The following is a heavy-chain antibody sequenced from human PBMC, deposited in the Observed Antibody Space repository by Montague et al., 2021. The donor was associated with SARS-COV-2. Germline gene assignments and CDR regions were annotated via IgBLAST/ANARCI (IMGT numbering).Heavy chain of an antibody. J-gene: IGHJ5*02. CDR1: GGSFRGYY. Sequence: SETLSLTCAVYGGSFRGYYWYWIRQPPGRGLEWIGEINDSGGTDYNPSLKSRVIMSVDTSKNQSSLRLTSLTAADTAMYYCARSLFYYDPRGYPSGGRWFDPWGQGTLVIVSS. V-gene: IGHV4-34*01. CDR3: ARSLFYYDPRGYPSGGRWFDP. D-gene: IGHD3-22*01. CDR2: INDSGGT.